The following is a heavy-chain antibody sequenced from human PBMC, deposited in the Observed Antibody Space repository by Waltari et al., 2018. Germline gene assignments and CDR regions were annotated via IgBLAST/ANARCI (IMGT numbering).Heavy chain of an antibody. CDR1: GFTFDDYA. CDR2: ISWEGSTT. V-gene: IGHV3-43D*03. Sequence: EVQLVESGGVVVQPGGSLRLSCAASGFTFDDYAMHWVRQAPGKGLEWVSFISWEGSTTSYADSVKGRFTISRDNSKNSLYLQMNSLRAEDNALYYCAKDSRGYSGWVDYWGQGTLVTVSS. J-gene: IGHJ4*02. D-gene: IGHD6-19*01. CDR3: AKDSRGYSGWVDY.